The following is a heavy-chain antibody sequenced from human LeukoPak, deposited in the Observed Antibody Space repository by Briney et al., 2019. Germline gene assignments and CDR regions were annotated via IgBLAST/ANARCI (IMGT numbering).Heavy chain of an antibody. D-gene: IGHD3-22*01. CDR1: GFTFSSYA. J-gene: IGHJ4*02. V-gene: IGHV3-64*01. Sequence: PGGSLRLSCAASGFTFSSYAMHWVRQAPGKGLEYVSAISSNGGSTYYANSVKGRFTISRDNSKNTLYLQMGSLRAEDMAVYYCAKKYYYDSSGYSHFDYWGQGTLVTVSS. CDR2: ISSNGGST. CDR3: AKKYYYDSSGYSHFDY.